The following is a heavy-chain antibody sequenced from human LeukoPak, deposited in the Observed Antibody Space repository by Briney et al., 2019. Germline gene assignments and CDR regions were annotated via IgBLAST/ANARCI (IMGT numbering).Heavy chain of an antibody. CDR2: ISYDGSNK. CDR3: ARSFRVYSFPDAFDI. V-gene: IGHV3-30*09. J-gene: IGHJ3*02. D-gene: IGHD2-21*01. CDR1: GFTFSSYA. Sequence: PGRSLRLSCAASGFTFSSYAMHWVRQAPGKGLEWVAVISYDGSNKYYADSVKGRFAISRDNSNNTLYLQMNSLRAEDTAVYYCARSFRVYSFPDAFDIWGQGAMVTVSS.